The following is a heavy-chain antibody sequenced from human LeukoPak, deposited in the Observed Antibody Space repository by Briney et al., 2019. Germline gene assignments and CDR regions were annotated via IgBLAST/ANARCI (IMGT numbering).Heavy chain of an antibody. J-gene: IGHJ5*02. CDR2: IHDSGSA. D-gene: IGHD3-3*02. CDR3: VQVRLAGLFDP. V-gene: IGHV4-59*02. CDR1: GASVSAYY. Sequence: SEALSLTCTVSGASVSAYYWTWIRQPPGKRLEWLGYIHDSGSANYNPSLNSRLTMSLDASKNQFSLKLSSVSAADTAVYYCVQVRLAGLFDPWGQGTLVTVSS.